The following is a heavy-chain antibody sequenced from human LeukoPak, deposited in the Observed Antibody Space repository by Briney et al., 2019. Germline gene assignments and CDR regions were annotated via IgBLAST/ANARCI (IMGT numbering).Heavy chain of an antibody. D-gene: IGHD1-26*01. CDR3: ARLVGATVADY. J-gene: IGHJ4*02. CDR2: INHSGST. CDR1: GGSISSYY. Sequence: SETLSLTCTVSGGSISSYYWSWIRQPPGKGLEWIGEINHSGSTNYNPSLKSRVTISVDTSKNQFSLKLTSVTAADTAVYYCARLVGATVADYWGQGTLVTVSS. V-gene: IGHV4-34*01.